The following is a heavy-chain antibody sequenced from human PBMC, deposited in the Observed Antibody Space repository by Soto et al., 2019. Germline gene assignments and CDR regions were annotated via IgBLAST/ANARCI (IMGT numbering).Heavy chain of an antibody. CDR2: IHPSGDT. CDR3: VRGYCTTSPCTGDFQF. CDR1: GYKYTTYF. J-gene: IGHJ1*01. Sequence: ALLKGACKASGYKYTTYFIHWVRQAPGQGLEWMGMIHPSGDTGYAQKFRGRVTMTIDTSTTTAYMELRNLTSEDTAVYFSVRGYCTTSPCTGDFQFVGQGTLVTVS. V-gene: IGHV1-46*01. D-gene: IGHD2-15*01.